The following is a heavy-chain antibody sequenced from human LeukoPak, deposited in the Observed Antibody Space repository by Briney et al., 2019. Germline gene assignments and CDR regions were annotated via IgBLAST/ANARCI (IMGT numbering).Heavy chain of an antibody. J-gene: IGHJ4*02. V-gene: IGHV4-34*01. Sequence: SETLSLTCAVYGGSFSGYYWSWIRQPPGKGLEWIGEINHSGSTNYNPSLKSRVTISVDTSKNQFSLKLSSVTAADTAVYYCARDPPSYCSSPSCYTAPFDYWGQGPLVTVS. CDR2: INHSGST. D-gene: IGHD2-2*02. CDR1: GGSFSGYY. CDR3: ARDPPSYCSSPSCYTAPFDY.